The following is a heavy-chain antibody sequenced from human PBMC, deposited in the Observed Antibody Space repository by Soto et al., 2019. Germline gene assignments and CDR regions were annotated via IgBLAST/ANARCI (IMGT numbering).Heavy chain of an antibody. CDR3: VREGLSASQYISWLDS. D-gene: IGHD6-6*01. CDR2: IRNMANEYST. V-gene: IGHV3-72*01. J-gene: IGHJ5*01. Sequence: VQLVESGGALVQPGGSLRLSCAASGFSFGDHFLDWVRQAPGKGLEWVGRIRNMANEYSTEYAASVKGRYTISRDDSKNSLYLQMHSLKGEDTAVYYCVREGLSASQYISWLDSWGQGTLVTVSS. CDR1: GFSFGDHF.